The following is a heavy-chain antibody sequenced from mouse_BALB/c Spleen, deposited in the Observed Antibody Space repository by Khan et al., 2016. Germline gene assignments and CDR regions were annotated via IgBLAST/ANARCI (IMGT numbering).Heavy chain of an antibody. V-gene: IGHV3-8*02. CDR1: GDSITSGY. Sequence: EVQLQESGPSLVKPSQTLSLTCSVTGDSITSGYWNWIRKFPGKKLEYMGYISYSGSTYYNPSLKSRISITRDTSKNQYYLQLNSGTTEDTATYYCAKYGTRENAMDYWGQGTSVTISS. CDR3: AKYGTRENAMDY. D-gene: IGHD1-1*01. CDR2: ISYSGST. J-gene: IGHJ4*01.